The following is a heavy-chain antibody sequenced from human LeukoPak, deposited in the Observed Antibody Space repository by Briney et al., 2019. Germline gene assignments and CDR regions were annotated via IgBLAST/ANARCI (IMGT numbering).Heavy chain of an antibody. J-gene: IGHJ4*02. CDR1: GYTFTGYY. V-gene: IGHV1-2*02. CDR2: INPNSGGT. CDR3: AREIWNGIDY. D-gene: IGHD1-1*01. Sequence: ASVKGSCKASGYTFTGYYIHWVRQAPGQGLEWMGWINPNSGGTNYAQKFQGRVTMTRDTSITTAYMEMSRMRSDDTAVYYCAREIWNGIDYWGQGTLVTVSS.